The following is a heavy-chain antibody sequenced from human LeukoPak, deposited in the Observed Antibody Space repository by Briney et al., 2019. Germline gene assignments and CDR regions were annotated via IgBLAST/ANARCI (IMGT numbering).Heavy chain of an antibody. CDR1: GFTVSSNY. J-gene: IGHJ4*02. Sequence: PGGSQGLSCAASGFTVSSNYMSWVRQAPGKGLEWVSVIYTGGSTYYADSVKGRFTISGDNSKNTLYLQMNSLRAEDTAVYYCARGGYSGSGNYFDYWGQGNPVALSS. V-gene: IGHV3-66*01. CDR2: IYTGGST. D-gene: IGHD3-10*01. CDR3: ARGGYSGSGNYFDY.